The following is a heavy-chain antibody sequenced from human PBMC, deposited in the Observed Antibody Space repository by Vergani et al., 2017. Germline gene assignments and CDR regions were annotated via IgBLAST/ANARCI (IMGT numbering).Heavy chain of an antibody. Sequence: QLQLQESGPGLVKPSETLSLTCTFSGGSISSSSYYWGWIRQPPGKGLEWIGSIYYSGSTYYNPSLKSRVTISVDTSKNQFSLKLSSVTAGDTAVDYCGRVPWGRGGIIFFGAFDIWGQGTMVTVSS. D-gene: IGHD3-10*01. J-gene: IGHJ3*02. CDR3: GRVPWGRGGIIFFGAFDI. V-gene: IGHV4-39*01. CDR2: IYYSGST. CDR1: GGSISSSSYY.